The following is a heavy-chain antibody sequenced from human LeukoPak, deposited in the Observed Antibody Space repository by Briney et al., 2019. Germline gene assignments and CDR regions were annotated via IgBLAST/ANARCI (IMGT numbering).Heavy chain of an antibody. CDR1: GFTFSTYG. Sequence: GGSLRLSCAASGFTFSTYGMHRVRQAPGKGLEWVAVISYDGSNKYYADSVKGRFTISRDNSKNTLYLQMNSLRAEDTAVYYCAKKGDPDWGQGTLVTVSS. V-gene: IGHV3-30*18. CDR3: AKKGDPD. D-gene: IGHD3-16*01. J-gene: IGHJ4*02. CDR2: ISYDGSNK.